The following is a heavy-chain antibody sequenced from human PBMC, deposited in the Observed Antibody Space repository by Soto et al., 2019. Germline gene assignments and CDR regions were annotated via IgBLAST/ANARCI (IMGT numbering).Heavy chain of an antibody. Sequence: QVHLVQSGAEVKKPGSSVKVSCKASGGTFSSYAISWVRQAPGQGLEWMGGIIPIFGTTNYAQKFQGRVAITADKSTSTAYMELGSLRSEDTAVYYCASTPREDGYKYRFDYWGQGTLVTVSS. CDR1: GGTFSSYA. J-gene: IGHJ4*02. D-gene: IGHD5-12*01. CDR3: ASTPREDGYKYRFDY. V-gene: IGHV1-69*06. CDR2: IIPIFGTT.